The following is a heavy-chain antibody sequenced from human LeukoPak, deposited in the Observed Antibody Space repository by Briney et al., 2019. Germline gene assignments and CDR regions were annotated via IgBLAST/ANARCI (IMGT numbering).Heavy chain of an antibody. V-gene: IGHV5-51*01. D-gene: IGHD6-13*01. CDR3: ARRVRSGYSSSWYFDY. CDR2: IYPDDSDT. J-gene: IGHJ4*02. CDR1: GYSFTNYW. Sequence: GESLKISCKGSGYSFTNYWIAWVRQMPGKGPEWMGIIYPDDSDTTYSPSFQDQVTISADKSISTAYLQWSSLKASDTAMYYCARRVRSGYSSSWYFDYWGQGTLLTVSS.